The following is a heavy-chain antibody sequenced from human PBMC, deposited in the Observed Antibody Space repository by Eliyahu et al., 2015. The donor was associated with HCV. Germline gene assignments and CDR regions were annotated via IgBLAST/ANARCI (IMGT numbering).Heavy chain of an antibody. CDR2: VTWNSNTI. V-gene: IGHV3-9*01. Sequence: EVQLVXSGXGLVQPGRSLRLSCAGSGFTFXDHAMHWVRXAPGMGXEWVSGVTWNSNTIXYADSVKGRFIISRDNAKNSLSLQMNSLRAEDTALYYCAKDIKVRGAKWDALDIWGQGTLVTVST. CDR1: GFTFXDHA. CDR3: AKDIKVRGAKWDALDI. D-gene: IGHD3-10*01. J-gene: IGHJ3*02.